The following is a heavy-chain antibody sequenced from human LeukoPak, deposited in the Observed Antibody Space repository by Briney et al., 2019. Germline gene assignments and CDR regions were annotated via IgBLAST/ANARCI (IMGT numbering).Heavy chain of an antibody. V-gene: IGHV4-59*01. CDR1: GGSISGYH. Sequence: SETLSLTCNVSGGSISGYHWSWIRQPPGKGLEWIGYIHYRGSTNYNPSLKSRVTISADMSKNQFSLKLSSVTAADTAVYYCARDRVDNWDYYGMDVWGQGTTVIVSS. J-gene: IGHJ6*02. CDR3: ARDRVDNWDYYGMDV. CDR2: IHYRGST. D-gene: IGHD1-20*01.